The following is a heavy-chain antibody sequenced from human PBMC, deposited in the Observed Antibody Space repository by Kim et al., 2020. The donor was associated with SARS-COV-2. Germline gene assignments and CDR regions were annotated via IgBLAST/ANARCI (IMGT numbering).Heavy chain of an antibody. V-gene: IGHV3-15*01. Sequence: GGSLRLSCAASGFTFTNAWMSWVRQAPGKGLEWVGRIKSKTDGGTTDYAAPVKGRFTISRDDSKNTLYLQMKSLKTEDIAVYYCTSEQYYYGSGSFDYWGQGTLVTVSS. D-gene: IGHD3-10*01. J-gene: IGHJ4*02. CDR3: TSEQYYYGSGSFDY. CDR1: GFTFTNAW. CDR2: IKSKTDGGTT.